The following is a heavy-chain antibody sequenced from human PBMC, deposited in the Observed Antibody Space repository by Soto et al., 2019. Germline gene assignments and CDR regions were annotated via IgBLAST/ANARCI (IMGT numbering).Heavy chain of an antibody. V-gene: IGHV3-23*01. CDR1: GFTFSSYA. D-gene: IGHD3-10*01. J-gene: IGHJ6*03. CDR2: ISGSGGST. CDR3: AKPLLWFGELSVYYYYYYMDV. Sequence: GGSLRLSCAASGFTFSSYAMSWVRQAPGKGLEWVSAISGSGGSTYHADSVKGRFTISRDNSKNTLYLQMNSLRAEDTAVYYCAKPLLWFGELSVYYYYYYMDVWGKGTTVTVSS.